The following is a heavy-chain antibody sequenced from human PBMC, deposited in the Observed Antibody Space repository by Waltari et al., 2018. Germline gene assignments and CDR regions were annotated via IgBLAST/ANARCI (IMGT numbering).Heavy chain of an antibody. D-gene: IGHD5-18*01. J-gene: IGHJ3*02. CDR1: GYTCTVHY. CDR3: ARGGSNYRNTFDI. CDR2: INPNSGAT. Sequence: QVQLVQPGAEVREPGASVKVSCTASGYTCTVHYMHWVRQAPGQGLEWMGWINPNSGATNSAQKFQGRVTVTRDTSISTAYMELSRLTSGDTAVYYCARGGSNYRNTFDIWGQGTMVTVSS. V-gene: IGHV1-2*02.